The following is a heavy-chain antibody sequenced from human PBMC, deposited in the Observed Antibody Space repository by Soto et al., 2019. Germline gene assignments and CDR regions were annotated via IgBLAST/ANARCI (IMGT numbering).Heavy chain of an antibody. CDR1: GGSFSSYT. Sequence: QVQLVQSGAEVKKPGSSVKVSCKASGGSFSSYTVSWVRQAPGQGLEWMGRIIPILDVADYAQKFQGRVTXXAXKXXSKAYMELSNLRSEDTAVYYCARGGATIENALLDYWGQGTLVTVSS. CDR2: IIPILDVA. V-gene: IGHV1-69*02. J-gene: IGHJ4*02. D-gene: IGHD5-12*01. CDR3: ARGGATIENALLDY.